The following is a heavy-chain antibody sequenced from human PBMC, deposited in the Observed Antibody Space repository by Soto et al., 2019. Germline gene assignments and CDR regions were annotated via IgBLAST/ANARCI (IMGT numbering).Heavy chain of an antibody. CDR3: ARHIVAVSDAVHDYDYYALDV. V-gene: IGHV1-18*04. Sequence: ASVKVSCKASGYTFTSHGFSWVRQAPGQGLEWMGWIRPYNGGTNYAQKFQGRVTMTTDTSTSTAYMELRSLRSDDTAFYYCARHIVAVSDAVHDYDYYALDVLGQGTTVTVSS. CDR2: IRPYNGGT. D-gene: IGHD2-2*02. J-gene: IGHJ6*02. CDR1: GYTFTSHG.